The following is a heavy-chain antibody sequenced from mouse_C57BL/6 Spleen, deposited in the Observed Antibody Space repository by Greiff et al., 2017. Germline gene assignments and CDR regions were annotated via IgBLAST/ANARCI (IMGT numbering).Heavy chain of an antibody. D-gene: IGHD1-1*01. CDR3: ARPHYYGSRDSWFAY. CDR2: IYPGSGST. Sequence: VQLQQSGAELVKPGASVKMSCKASGYTFTSYWITWVKQRPGQGLEWIGDIYPGSGSTNYNEKFKSKATLTVDTSSSTAYLQLSSLTSEDSAVYYCARPHYYGSRDSWFAYWGQGTLVTVSA. V-gene: IGHV1-55*01. CDR1: GYTFTSYW. J-gene: IGHJ3*01.